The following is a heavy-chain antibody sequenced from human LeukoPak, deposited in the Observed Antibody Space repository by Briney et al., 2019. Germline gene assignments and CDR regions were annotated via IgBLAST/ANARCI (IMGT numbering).Heavy chain of an antibody. CDR2: MNPNSGNT. Sequence: ASVKVSCKASGYTFTSYDINWVRQAPGQGLEWMGWMNPNSGNTGYVQKFQGRVTMTRDTSASTAYMELSSLRSEDTAVYYCARDGRYYDSSGNTSPYYYYYGMDVWGQGTTVTVSS. CDR3: ARDGRYYDSSGNTSPYYYYYGMDV. V-gene: IGHV1-8*01. J-gene: IGHJ6*02. D-gene: IGHD3-22*01. CDR1: GYTFTSYD.